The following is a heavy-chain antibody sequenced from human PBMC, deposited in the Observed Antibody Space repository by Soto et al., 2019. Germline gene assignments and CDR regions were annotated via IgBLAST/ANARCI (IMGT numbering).Heavy chain of an antibody. V-gene: IGHV4-39*02. J-gene: IGHJ4*02. CDR3: ARPKAGPATAGYAF. CDR2: VYNSGAT. Sequence: XTLSLPCNVSGVSLSSSNYDWAWSRQPPGRGLEWIGSVYNSGATYYNPSLRIRVSLSVDTSKNHFSLEVTHVTAADTAMSYCARPKAGPATAGYAFGGQGTLGTCSS. CDR1: GVSLSSSNYD. D-gene: IGHD6-13*01.